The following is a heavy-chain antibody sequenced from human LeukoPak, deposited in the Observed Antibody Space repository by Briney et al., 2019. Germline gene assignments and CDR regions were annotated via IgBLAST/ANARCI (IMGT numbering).Heavy chain of an antibody. Sequence: GASVKVSCKASGYTFTNNYLHWVRQAPGQGLEWMGMIYPRDGGTSYAQNFQGRVTVTRDTSTTTVHMELRGLRSEDPALYYCARDQEGFDYWGQGTVVTVSS. CDR1: GYTFTNNY. CDR3: ARDQEGFDY. CDR2: IYPRDGGT. J-gene: IGHJ4*02. V-gene: IGHV1-46*01.